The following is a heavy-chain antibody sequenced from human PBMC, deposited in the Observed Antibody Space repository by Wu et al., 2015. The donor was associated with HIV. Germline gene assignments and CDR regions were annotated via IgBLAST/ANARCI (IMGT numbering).Heavy chain of an antibody. Sequence: VQLVQSGAEVKKPGASVKVSCKASGYIFAGYYMEWVRQTPGQGLEWMGWIDPRSGGTNYAQKFRGRVTLTRDTSLRTAYMELSSLRSDDTAVYYCATDNGSGIFWGKGTVVTVSA. D-gene: IGHD6-25*01. CDR2: IDPRSGGT. CDR3: ATDNGSGIF. V-gene: IGHV1-2*02. CDR1: GYIFAGYY. J-gene: IGHJ4*02.